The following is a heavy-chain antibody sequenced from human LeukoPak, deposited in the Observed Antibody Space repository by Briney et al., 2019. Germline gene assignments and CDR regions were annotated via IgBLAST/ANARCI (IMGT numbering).Heavy chain of an antibody. CDR2: ISDDGRDI. CDR3: ARVGRVSIYPSYMDV. CDR1: GFTFSTFP. J-gene: IGHJ6*03. D-gene: IGHD6-6*01. Sequence: GTSLRLSCEAPGFTFSTFPMHWDRQTPDKGLDCLQVISDDGRDIYYADSVKGRFTISRDNSKNTLYLQMNSLSPEDTAVVYCARVGRVSIYPSYMDVWGKGTTVTVSS. V-gene: IGHV3-30*04.